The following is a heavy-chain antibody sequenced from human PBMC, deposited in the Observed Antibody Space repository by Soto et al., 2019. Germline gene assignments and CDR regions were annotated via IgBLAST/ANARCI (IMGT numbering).Heavy chain of an antibody. D-gene: IGHD6-19*01. CDR3: ARGSWTGSGRPFFEY. CDR1: GGSISSDY. V-gene: IGHV4-59*01. Sequence: QVQLQESGPGLVKPSETLSLTCTVSGGSISSDYWSWIRQPPGKGLAWIGYIYYSGSTYYNPSLKSRVTISIDTSQNQFSLKLNSVTAADTAVYYCARGSWTGSGRPFFEYWGQGTLVSVSS. J-gene: IGHJ4*02. CDR2: IYYSGST.